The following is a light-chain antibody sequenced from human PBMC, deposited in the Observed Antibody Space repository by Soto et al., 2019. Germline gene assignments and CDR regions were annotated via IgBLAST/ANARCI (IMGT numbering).Light chain of an antibody. Sequence: DIQMTQSPSTLSASVGDRVTITCRASQSIGAWLAWYQQKPDKAPKLLIHDASTLESGVPSRFSGSGSGTDFTLTISSLEPEDFAVYYCQQRSNWPPITFGQGTRLEIK. CDR2: DAS. CDR3: QQRSNWPPIT. J-gene: IGKJ5*01. V-gene: IGKV1-5*01. CDR1: QSIGAW.